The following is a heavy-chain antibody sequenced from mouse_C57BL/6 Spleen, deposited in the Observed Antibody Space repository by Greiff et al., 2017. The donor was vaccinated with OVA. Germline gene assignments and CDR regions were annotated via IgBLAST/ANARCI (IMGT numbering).Heavy chain of an antibody. V-gene: IGHV5-6*01. CDR2: ISSGGSYT. CDR3: ARHRWEFAY. J-gene: IGHJ3*01. CDR1: GFTFSSYG. Sequence: EVKLVESGGDLVKPGGSLKLSCAASGFTFSSYGMSWVRQTPDKRLEWVATISSGGSYTYYPDSVKGRFTISRDNAKNTLYLQMSRLKSEDTAMYYCARHRWEFAYWGQGTLVTVSA. D-gene: IGHD2-3*01.